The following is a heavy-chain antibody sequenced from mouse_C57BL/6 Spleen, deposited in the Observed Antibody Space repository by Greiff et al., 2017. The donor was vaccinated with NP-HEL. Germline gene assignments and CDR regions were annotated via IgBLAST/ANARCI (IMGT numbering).Heavy chain of an antibody. J-gene: IGHJ2*01. D-gene: IGHD1-1*01. CDR1: GFTFSSYT. Sequence: DVMLVESGGGLVKPGGSLKLSCAASGFTFSSYTMSWVRQTPEKRLEWVATISGGGGNTYYPDSVKGRFTISRDNAKNTLYLQMSSLRSEDTALYYCARSGSSHFDYWGQGTTLTVSS. CDR3: ARSGSSHFDY. V-gene: IGHV5-9*01. CDR2: ISGGGGNT.